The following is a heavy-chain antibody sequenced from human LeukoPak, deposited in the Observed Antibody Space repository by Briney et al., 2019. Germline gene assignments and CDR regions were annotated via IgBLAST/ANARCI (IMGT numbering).Heavy chain of an antibody. Sequence: GGSLRLSCAASGFTFSSYAMSWVRQAPGKGLEWVSAISGSGGSTYYADSVKGRFTISRDNSKNTLYLQMNSLRAEDTAGYYCAREIVVVVAATRYYYYGMDVWGQGTTVTVSS. J-gene: IGHJ6*02. CDR1: GFTFSSYA. V-gene: IGHV3-23*01. CDR2: ISGSGGST. CDR3: AREIVVVVAATRYYYYGMDV. D-gene: IGHD2-15*01.